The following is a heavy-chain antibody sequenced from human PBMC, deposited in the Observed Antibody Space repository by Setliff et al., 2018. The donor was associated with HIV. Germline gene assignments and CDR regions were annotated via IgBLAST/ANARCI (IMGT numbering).Heavy chain of an antibody. V-gene: IGHV4-61*02. Sequence: KPSETLSLTCTVSGGSISSGIYYWSWIRQPAGKGLEWIGRIYTSGSTNYNPSLKSRVTISVDTSKNQFSLKLSSVTAADTAVYYCARGSGGYYYDSSGYLDYWGQGTLVTVSS. J-gene: IGHJ4*02. D-gene: IGHD3-22*01. CDR2: IYTSGST. CDR1: GGSISSGIYY. CDR3: ARGSGGYYYDSSGYLDY.